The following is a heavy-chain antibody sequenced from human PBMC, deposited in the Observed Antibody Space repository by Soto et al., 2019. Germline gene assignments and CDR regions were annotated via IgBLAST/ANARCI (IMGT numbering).Heavy chain of an antibody. Sequence: QVQLVESGGGVVQPGRSLRLSCAASGFTFSNYAIHWVRQAPGKGLEWVAVISYDGSNKYYADSVKGRFTISRDNSKNTLYLQMNSLRAEDTAVYYCARGLVGFYSDYNFIDYWGQGTLVTVSS. V-gene: IGHV3-30-3*01. D-gene: IGHD4-17*01. CDR3: ARGLVGFYSDYNFIDY. J-gene: IGHJ4*02. CDR1: GFTFSNYA. CDR2: ISYDGSNK.